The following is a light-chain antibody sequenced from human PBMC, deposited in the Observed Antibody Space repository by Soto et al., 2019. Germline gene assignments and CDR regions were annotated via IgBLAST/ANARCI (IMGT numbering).Light chain of an antibody. Sequence: QSALTQPASVSGSPGQSITISCTGTSSDVGGYNYVSWCQQHPDKAPKLMIYEVSNRPSGVSNRFSGSKSGNTASLTISGLQAEDEADYYCTSYTTSSTHWVFGGGTKLTVL. CDR2: EVS. CDR3: TSYTTSSTHWV. CDR1: SSDVGGYNY. V-gene: IGLV2-14*01. J-gene: IGLJ3*02.